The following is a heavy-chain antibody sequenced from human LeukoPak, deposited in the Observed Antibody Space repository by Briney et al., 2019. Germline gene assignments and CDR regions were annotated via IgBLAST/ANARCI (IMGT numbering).Heavy chain of an antibody. D-gene: IGHD6-13*01. CDR1: GASISSGGYY. CDR2: IYSSGSV. J-gene: IGHJ5*02. V-gene: IGHV4-61*02. Sequence: SETLSLTCTVSGASISSGGYYWSWIRQPAGKGLEWIGRIYSSGSVNYNPSLKSRVTISMDTSKDQFSLKPASVTAADTSVYCCARDPLAALGNWFDPWGQGILVTVSS. CDR3: ARDPLAALGNWFDP.